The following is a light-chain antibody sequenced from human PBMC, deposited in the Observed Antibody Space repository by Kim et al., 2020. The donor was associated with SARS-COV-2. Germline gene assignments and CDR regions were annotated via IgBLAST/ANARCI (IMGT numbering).Light chain of an antibody. CDR2: LEGSGSY. CDR1: SGHSSYI. CDR3: ETWDSNTRV. V-gene: IGLV4-60*03. Sequence: QPVLTQSSSASASLGSSVKLTCTLSSGHSSYIIAWHQQQPGRAPRYLMKLEGSGSYSKGSGVPARFPGSSSGADRYLTISNLQSDDEADFYCETWDSNTRVFGGGTQLTVL. J-gene: IGLJ3*02.